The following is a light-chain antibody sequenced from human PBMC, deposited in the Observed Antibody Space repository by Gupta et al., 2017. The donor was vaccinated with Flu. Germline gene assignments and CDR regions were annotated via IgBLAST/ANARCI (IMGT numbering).Light chain of an antibody. CDR3: CSYAGGYV. Sequence: GQSITISCSGTSTDLASYNLVSWYQQHPGKAPRLIIYEVAKRPSGVSNRFSGSKSGDTASLTIAGRQEDDEGDYYCCSYAGGYVFGSGTRVTVL. CDR1: STDLASYNL. V-gene: IGLV2-23*02. CDR2: EVA. J-gene: IGLJ1*01.